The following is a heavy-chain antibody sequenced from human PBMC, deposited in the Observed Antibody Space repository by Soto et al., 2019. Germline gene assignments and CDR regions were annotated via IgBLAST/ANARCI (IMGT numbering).Heavy chain of an antibody. CDR1: GFTFSSYS. Sequence: GGSLTLSCAASGFTFSSYSMNWVRQAPGQGLEWVSSISSSSSYIYYADSVKGRFTISRDNAKNSLYLPMNSLRAEATAVYYCARVKPMDVWGKGTMVTVSS. CDR3: ARVKPMDV. CDR2: ISSSSSYI. J-gene: IGHJ6*03. V-gene: IGHV3-21*01. D-gene: IGHD3-22*01.